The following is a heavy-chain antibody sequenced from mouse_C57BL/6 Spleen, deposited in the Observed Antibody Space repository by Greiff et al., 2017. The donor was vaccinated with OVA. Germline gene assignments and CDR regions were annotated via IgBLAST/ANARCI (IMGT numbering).Heavy chain of an antibody. D-gene: IGHD3-2*02. V-gene: IGHV1-55*01. Sequence: VQLQQPGAELVKPGASVKMSCKASGYTFTSYWITWVKQRPGQGLEWIGDIYPGSGSTNYNEKFKSKATLTVDTSSSTAYMQLSSLTSEDSAVYYCARRETAQALYAMDYWGQGTSVTVSS. J-gene: IGHJ4*01. CDR1: GYTFTSYW. CDR2: IYPGSGST. CDR3: ARRETAQALYAMDY.